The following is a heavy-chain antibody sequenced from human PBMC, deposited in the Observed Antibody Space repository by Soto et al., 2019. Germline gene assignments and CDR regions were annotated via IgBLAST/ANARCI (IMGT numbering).Heavy chain of an antibody. Sequence: QVKLVQSGPEVKKPGASVKVSCKTSGYTFTSFGISWVRQAPGQGLEWMGWISTDKGKTNYAQKFQGRVNMTTDTSTSPAHMELRSLRSDDTAVYYCATRAAAFDYWGQGTLVTVSS. CDR3: ATRAAAFDY. D-gene: IGHD6-25*01. CDR1: GYTFTSFG. CDR2: ISTDKGKT. J-gene: IGHJ4*02. V-gene: IGHV1-18*01.